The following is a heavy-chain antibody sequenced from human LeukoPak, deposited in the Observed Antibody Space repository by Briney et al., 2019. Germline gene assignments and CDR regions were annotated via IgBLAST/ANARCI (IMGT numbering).Heavy chain of an antibody. V-gene: IGHV3-33*01. CDR3: ARHGYDYVLFY. CDR1: GFTFSSYG. J-gene: IGHJ4*02. D-gene: IGHD3-16*01. Sequence: GGSLRLSCAASGFTFSSYGMHWVRQAPGKGLEWVAVIWYDGSNKYYADSVKGRFTISRDNSKNTLYLQMNSLRAEDTAVYYCARHGYDYVLFYWGQGTLVTVSS. CDR2: IWYDGSNK.